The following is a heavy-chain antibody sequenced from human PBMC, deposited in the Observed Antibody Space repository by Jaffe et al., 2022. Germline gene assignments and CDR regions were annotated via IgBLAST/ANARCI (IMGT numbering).Heavy chain of an antibody. D-gene: IGHD2-15*01. J-gene: IGHJ3*02. V-gene: IGHV4-38-2*01. Sequence: QVQLQESGPGLVKPSETLSLTCAVSGYSISSGYYWGWIRQPPGKGLEWIGSIYHSGSTYYNPSLKSRVTISVDTSKNQFSLKLSSVTAADTAVYYCARPLAAADAFDIWGQGTMVTVSS. CDR2: IYHSGST. CDR3: ARPLAAADAFDI. CDR1: GYSISSGYY.